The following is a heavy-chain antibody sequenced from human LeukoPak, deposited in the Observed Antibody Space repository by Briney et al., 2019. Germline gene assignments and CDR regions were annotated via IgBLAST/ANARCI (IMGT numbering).Heavy chain of an antibody. D-gene: IGHD4-11*01. V-gene: IGHV5-51*01. CDR2: IYPDDSET. J-gene: IGHJ4*02. Sequence: GESLKISCQGSGYRFSTYWIGWVRQMPGKGLEWMGIIYPDDSETRYSPSFQGQVTISADKSITTAYLQWSSLKASDTAIYYCARAPTVTRRYFFDYWGEGTLASVSA. CDR3: ARAPTVTRRYFFDY. CDR1: GYRFSTYW.